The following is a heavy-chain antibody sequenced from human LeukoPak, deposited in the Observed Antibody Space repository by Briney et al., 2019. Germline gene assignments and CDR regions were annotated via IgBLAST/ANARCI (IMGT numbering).Heavy chain of an antibody. CDR2: ISSSSITI. V-gene: IGHV3-48*01. D-gene: IGHD1-26*01. CDR3: ARDPYSGSYWADYYYYMDV. Sequence: GGSLRLSCAASGFTFSDYSMNWVRQAPGKGLEWVSSISSSSITIYYADSVKGRFTISRDNAKNSLYLQMNSLRTEDTAVYYCARDPYSGSYWADYYYYMDVWGKGTTVTISS. CDR1: GFTFSDYS. J-gene: IGHJ6*03.